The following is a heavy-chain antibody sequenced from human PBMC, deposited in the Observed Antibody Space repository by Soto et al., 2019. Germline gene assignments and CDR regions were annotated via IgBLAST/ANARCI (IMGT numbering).Heavy chain of an antibody. CDR1: GGSINSYY. CDR2: IYYSGST. D-gene: IGHD3-9*01. Sequence: SETLSLTCTVSGGSINSYYWSWIRQPPGKGLEWIGYIYYSGSTNYNPSLKSRLTMSVDTSKNQFSLKLSSVTAADTALYYCARQYYDILTGYHYYFDYWGQGTLVTVSS. V-gene: IGHV4-59*08. J-gene: IGHJ4*02. CDR3: ARQYYDILTGYHYYFDY.